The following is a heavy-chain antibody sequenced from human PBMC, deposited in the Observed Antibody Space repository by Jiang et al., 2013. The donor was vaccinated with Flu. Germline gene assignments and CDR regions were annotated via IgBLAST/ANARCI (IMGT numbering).Heavy chain of an antibody. D-gene: IGHD1-26*01. J-gene: IGHJ3*02. CDR1: GFAFSRYA. V-gene: IGHV3-64*01. CDR3: ARVEWEQFHTSDI. CDR2: ISTDGDLT. Sequence: VQLVESGGGLVQPGGSLRLSCAASGFAFSRYAMNWVRQAPGKGLEYVAAISTDGDLTYYANSVRGRFTISRDNSKNTVYLQMGSLRAEDMAVYYCARVEWEQFHTSDIWGQGTMVTVSS.